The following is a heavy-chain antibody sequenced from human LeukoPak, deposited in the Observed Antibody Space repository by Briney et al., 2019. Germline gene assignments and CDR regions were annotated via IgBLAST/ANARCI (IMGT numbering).Heavy chain of an antibody. V-gene: IGHV3-74*01. D-gene: IGHD6-6*01. CDR2: ISPTGSTT. CDR3: ARGPNSNWSGLDF. J-gene: IGHJ4*02. CDR1: GFSFSGHW. Sequence: GGSLRLSCIASGFSFSGHWMHWARQLPGKGLVWVSRISPTGSTTSYADSVKGRFTVSRDNAKNTLYLQVNNLRAEDTAVYYCARGPNSNWSGLDFWGQGTLLTVSS.